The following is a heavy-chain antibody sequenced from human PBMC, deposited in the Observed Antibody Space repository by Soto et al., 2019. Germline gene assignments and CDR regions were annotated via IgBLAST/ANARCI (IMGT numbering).Heavy chain of an antibody. D-gene: IGHD2-2*01. V-gene: IGHV4-31*03. J-gene: IGHJ5*02. CDR1: GGSLISGGYY. CDR3: ARDLTSNLNCFDP. CDR2: IYYTGVT. Sequence: PSETLSLTCTVSGGSLISGGYYWTWIRRRPGKGLEWIGYIYYTGVTYYNPSLSSRVSMSVDTSKNQFSLNLTSVTAADTAIYYCARDLTSNLNCFDPWGQGTLVTDSS.